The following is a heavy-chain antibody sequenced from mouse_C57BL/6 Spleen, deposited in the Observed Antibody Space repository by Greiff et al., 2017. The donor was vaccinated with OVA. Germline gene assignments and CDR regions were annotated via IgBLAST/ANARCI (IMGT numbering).Heavy chain of an antibody. Sequence: QVQLKESGPGLVQPSQSLSITCTVSGFSLTSYGVHWVRQSPGKGLEWLGVLWSGGSTDYNAAFISRLSISKDNAKSQVFFKMNSLQADDAAVYYCARKGLRGEGAMDYWGQGTSVTVSS. J-gene: IGHJ4*01. V-gene: IGHV2-2*01. CDR2: LWSGGST. CDR1: GFSLTSYG. D-gene: IGHD1-1*01. CDR3: ARKGLRGEGAMDY.